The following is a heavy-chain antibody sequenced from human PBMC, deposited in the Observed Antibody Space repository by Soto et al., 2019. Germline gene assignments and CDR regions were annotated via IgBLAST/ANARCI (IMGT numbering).Heavy chain of an antibody. CDR1: GVTFSSFA. CDR2: IIPIFRTP. J-gene: IGHJ5*02. CDR3: ARSTGSGFRPGTHRFNWFDP. V-gene: IGHV1-69*01. D-gene: IGHD5-12*01. Sequence: QVQLVQSGAEVKQPGSSVKVSCPASGVTFSSFAISWVRQAPGQGLEWMGGIIPIFRTPNYAQNFQGRVTITADESTSSVYMELSRLRSEDTAVYYCARSTGSGFRPGTHRFNWFDPWGQGTLVTVSS.